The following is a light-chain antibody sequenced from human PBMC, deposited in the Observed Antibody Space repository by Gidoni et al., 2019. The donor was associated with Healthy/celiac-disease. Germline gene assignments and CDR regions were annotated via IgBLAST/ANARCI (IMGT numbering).Light chain of an antibody. CDR2: LGS. CDR3: MQSLQTPYT. Sequence: IVLTQSPLSLPVTPGEPASISCRSSQSLLHSNGYNYLFWYLQKPGQSPQLLIYLGSHLASGVPDRFSGSGSGTDFTLKISRVEAEDVGFYYCMQSLQTPYTFGQXTKLEIK. J-gene: IGKJ2*01. CDR1: QSLLHSNGYNY. V-gene: IGKV2-28*01.